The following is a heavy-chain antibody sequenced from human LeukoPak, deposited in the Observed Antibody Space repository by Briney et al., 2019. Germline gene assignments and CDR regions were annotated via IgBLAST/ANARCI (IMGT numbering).Heavy chain of an antibody. CDR2: ISAYNGNT. J-gene: IGHJ3*02. CDR1: DYTFTSYG. Sequence: ASVKVSCKASDYTFTSYGISWVRQAPGQGLEWMGWISAYNGNTNYAQKLQGRVTMTTDTSTSTAYMELRSLRSDDTAVYYCARVVAVAGTGAFDIWGQGTMVTVSS. D-gene: IGHD6-19*01. V-gene: IGHV1-18*01. CDR3: ARVVAVAGTGAFDI.